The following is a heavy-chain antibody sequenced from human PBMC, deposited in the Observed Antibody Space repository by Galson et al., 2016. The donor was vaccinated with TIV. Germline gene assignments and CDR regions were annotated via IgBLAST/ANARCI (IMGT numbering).Heavy chain of an antibody. J-gene: IGHJ4*02. D-gene: IGHD2-21*01. CDR1: GYTLTIYA. V-gene: IGHV1-3*01. Sequence: SVKVSCKASGYTLTIYAMHWVRQAPGQRLEWMGWINAGNGKTKYSQKFQGRLTITRDTSASTAYMELSSLRSDDTAVYYCASPPFCGGDCYKYDYWGQGTLVTVSS. CDR2: INAGNGKT. CDR3: ASPPFCGGDCYKYDY.